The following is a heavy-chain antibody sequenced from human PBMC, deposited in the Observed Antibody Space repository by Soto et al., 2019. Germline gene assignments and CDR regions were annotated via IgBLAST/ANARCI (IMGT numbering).Heavy chain of an antibody. Sequence: SVKVSCKASGGTFSGYAISWVRQAPGQGLEWMGGIIPIFGTANYAQKFQGRVTITADESTSTAYMELSSLRSEDTAVYYCAGYFTYYYDSSGLWYFDYWGRGTLVTVSS. CDR2: IIPIFGTA. CDR1: GGTFSGYA. V-gene: IGHV1-69*13. CDR3: AGYFTYYYDSSGLWYFDY. J-gene: IGHJ4*02. D-gene: IGHD3-22*01.